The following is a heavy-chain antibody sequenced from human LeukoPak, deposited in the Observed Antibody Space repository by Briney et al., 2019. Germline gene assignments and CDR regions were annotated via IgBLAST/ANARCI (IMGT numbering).Heavy chain of an antibody. D-gene: IGHD5-18*01. CDR3: ASARGSNYGSLGD. CDR1: GFTFSSYA. CDR2: ISYDGRNK. V-gene: IGHV3-30*14. J-gene: IGHJ1*01. Sequence: GGSLRLSCAASGFTFSSYAMHWVRQAPGKGLEWVAGISYDGRNKYYADSVKGRFTISRDNSKNTLYLQMNSLRAEETAVYYCASARGSNYGSLGDWGQGTLVTVSS.